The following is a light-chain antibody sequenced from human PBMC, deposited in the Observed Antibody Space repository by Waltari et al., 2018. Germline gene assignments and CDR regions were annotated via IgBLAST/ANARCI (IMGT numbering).Light chain of an antibody. Sequence: QSALTQPASVSGSPGQSITISCTGTSRDVGDYNYVSWYQRHPGKAPKPIIFDVSNRPSGVSNRFPGSKSGDTASLTISGLQAEDEADYYCSSYTSSSTYVVFGGGTKLTVL. V-gene: IGLV2-14*03. J-gene: IGLJ2*01. CDR1: SRDVGDYNY. CDR2: DVS. CDR3: SSYTSSSTYVV.